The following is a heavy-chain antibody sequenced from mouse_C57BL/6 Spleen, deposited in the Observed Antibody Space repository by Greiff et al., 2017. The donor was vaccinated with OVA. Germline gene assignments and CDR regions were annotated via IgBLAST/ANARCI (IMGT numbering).Heavy chain of an antibody. D-gene: IGHD2-5*01. J-gene: IGHJ2*01. V-gene: IGHV1-69*01. CDR2: IDPSDSYT. Sequence: QVQLQQPGAELVMPGASVKLSCKASGYTFTSYWMHWVKQRPGQGLEWIGEIDPSDSYTNYNQKFKGKSTLTVDKSSSTAYMQLSSLTSEDSAVYYCARSGYSNYVLDYWGQGTTLTVSS. CDR3: ARSGYSNYVLDY. CDR1: GYTFTSYW.